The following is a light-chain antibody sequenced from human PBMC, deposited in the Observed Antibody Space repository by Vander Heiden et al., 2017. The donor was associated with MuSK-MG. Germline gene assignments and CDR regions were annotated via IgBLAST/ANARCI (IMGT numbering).Light chain of an antibody. CDR2: LGS. V-gene: IGKV2-28*01. Sequence: DIVMTQSPLSLPVTPGEPASISCRSSQSLLHSNGYNYLDWYLQKPGQSPQLLIYLGSTRASGVPARFSGSGSGTDFTLKISRVEAEDVGVYYCMQDLQTVTFGGGTKVEIK. CDR1: QSLLHSNGYNY. CDR3: MQDLQTVT. J-gene: IGKJ4*01.